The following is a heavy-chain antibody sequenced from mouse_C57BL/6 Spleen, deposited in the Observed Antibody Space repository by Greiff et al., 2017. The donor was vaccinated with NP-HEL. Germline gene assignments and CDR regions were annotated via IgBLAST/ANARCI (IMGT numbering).Heavy chain of an antibody. Sequence: EVQLQESGGGLVQPGGSMKLSCVASGFTFSNYWMNWVRQSPEKGLEWVAQIRLKSDNYATHYAESVKGRFTISRDDSKSSVYLQMNNLRAEDTGMYYCTGGDYDYPFDYWGQGTTLTVSS. CDR2: IRLKSDNYAT. D-gene: IGHD2-4*01. CDR3: TGGDYDYPFDY. J-gene: IGHJ2*01. CDR1: GFTFSNYW. V-gene: IGHV6-3*01.